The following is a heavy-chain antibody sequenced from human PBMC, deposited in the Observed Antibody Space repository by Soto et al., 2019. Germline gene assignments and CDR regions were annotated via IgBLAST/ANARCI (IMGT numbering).Heavy chain of an antibody. CDR1: GFTFGSYW. CDR3: ARDSRTLFETNRVRSDY. V-gene: IGHV3-7*03. CDR2: IKWDASEK. Sequence: PWGSLGLSCASSGFTFGSYWMSWVRQAPGKGPEWLATIKWDASEKKYVDSVKGRFTTSRDNAKNALYLQMDSLRAEDTAVYYCARDSRTLFETNRVRSDYWGQGTLVTVSS. D-gene: IGHD2-2*01. J-gene: IGHJ4*02.